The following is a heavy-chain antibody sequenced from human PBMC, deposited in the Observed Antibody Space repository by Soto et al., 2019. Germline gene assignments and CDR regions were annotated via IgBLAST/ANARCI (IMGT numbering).Heavy chain of an antibody. CDR3: ARVTGLTNWFDP. CDR1: GGSISSYY. CDR2: IYYSGST. D-gene: IGHD7-27*01. Sequence: SETLSLTCTVSGGSISSYYWSWIRQPPGKGLEWIGYIYYSGSTNYNPSLKSRVTISVDTSKNQFSLKLSSVTAADTAVYYCARVTGLTNWFDPWGQGTLVTVSS. V-gene: IGHV4-59*08. J-gene: IGHJ5*02.